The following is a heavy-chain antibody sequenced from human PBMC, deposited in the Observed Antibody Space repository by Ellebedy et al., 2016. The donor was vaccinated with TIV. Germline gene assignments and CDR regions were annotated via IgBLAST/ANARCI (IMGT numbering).Heavy chain of an antibody. CDR1: GFHFNIFC. CDR3: ARDSVGGSGRYLHYLDH. CDR2: INGGSDVL. D-gene: IGHD1-26*01. V-gene: IGHV3-48*01. Sequence: GESLKISCAASGFHFNIFCMNRVRLAPGKGFEWISYINGGSDVLTYADSVTGRFTISLYNVKNSVFLQMNSLTREDTAVYYCARDSVGGSGRYLHYLDHWGRGTLVSVSS. J-gene: IGHJ4*02.